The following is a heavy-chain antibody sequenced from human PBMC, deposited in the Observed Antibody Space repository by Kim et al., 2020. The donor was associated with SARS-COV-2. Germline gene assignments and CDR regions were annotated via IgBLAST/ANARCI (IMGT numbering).Heavy chain of an antibody. CDR1: GGSVSSDSYY. CDR3: ARLRRDDSGYYYYGMDV. J-gene: IGHJ6*02. CDR2: IYYSGST. V-gene: IGHV4-61*01. Sequence: SETLSLTCTVSGGSVSSDSYYWNWIRQPPGKGLEWIGYIYYSGSTNYNPSLKSRVTISVDTSKDQFSLKLSSVTAADTAVFYCARLRRDDSGYYYYGMDVWGQGTTVTVSS. D-gene: IGHD2-15*01.